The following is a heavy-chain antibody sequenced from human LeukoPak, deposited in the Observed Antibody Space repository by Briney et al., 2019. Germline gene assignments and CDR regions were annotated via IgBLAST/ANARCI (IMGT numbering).Heavy chain of an antibody. CDR3: AKDSLVDYYDSSGYYFDY. CDR1: GFTFSSYA. CDR2: ISGSGGST. Sequence: PGGSLRLSCAASGFTFSSYAMSWVRQAPGKGLEWVSAISGSGGSTYYADSVKGRFTISRDNSKNTLYLQMNSLRAEDTAVYYCAKDSLVDYYDSSGYYFDYWGQGTLVTVSS. D-gene: IGHD3-22*01. J-gene: IGHJ4*02. V-gene: IGHV3-23*01.